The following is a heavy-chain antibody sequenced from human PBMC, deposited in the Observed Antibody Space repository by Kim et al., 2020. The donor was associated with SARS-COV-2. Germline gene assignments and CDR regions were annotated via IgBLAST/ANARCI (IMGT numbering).Heavy chain of an antibody. V-gene: IGHV4-34*01. J-gene: IGHJ1*01. D-gene: IGHD6-19*01. CDR2: INHSGST. Sequence: SETLSLTCAVYGGSFSGYYWSWTRQPPGNGLEWIGEINHSGSTNYNPSLKSRVTISVDTSKNQFSLKLSSVTAADTAVYYCASQTNGARIAVAGWRYFQHWGQGTLVTVSS. CDR1: GGSFSGYY. CDR3: ASQTNGARIAVAGWRYFQH.